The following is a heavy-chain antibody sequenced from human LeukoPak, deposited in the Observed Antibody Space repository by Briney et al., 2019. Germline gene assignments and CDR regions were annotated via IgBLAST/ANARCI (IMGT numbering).Heavy chain of an antibody. D-gene: IGHD6-13*01. Sequence: PSETLSLTCAVYGGSFSGYYWSWIRQPPGKGLEWIGEINHSGSTNYNPSLKSRVTISVDTSKNQFSLKLSSVTAADTAVYYCARDYNPYSSSFFDIWGQGTMVTVSS. CDR3: ARDYNPYSSSFFDI. CDR1: GGSFSGYY. V-gene: IGHV4-34*01. CDR2: INHSGST. J-gene: IGHJ3*02.